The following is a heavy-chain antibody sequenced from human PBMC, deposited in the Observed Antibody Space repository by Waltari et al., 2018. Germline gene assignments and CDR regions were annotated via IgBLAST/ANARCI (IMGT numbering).Heavy chain of an antibody. J-gene: IGHJ4*02. V-gene: IGHV4-31*03. Sequence: QVQLQESGPGLVKPSQTLSLTCTVSGGSISSGGYYWSWIRQHPGKGLEWIGYIHYSGCTYYNPSLKSRVTISVDTSKNQFSLKLSSVTAADTAVYYCARYEATEGWMDYWGQGTLVTVSS. CDR2: IHYSGCT. CDR1: GGSISSGGYY. D-gene: IGHD4-4*01. CDR3: ARYEATEGWMDY.